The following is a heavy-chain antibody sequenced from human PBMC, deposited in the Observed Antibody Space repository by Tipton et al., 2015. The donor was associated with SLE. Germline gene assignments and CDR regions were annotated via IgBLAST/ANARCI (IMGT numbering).Heavy chain of an antibody. CDR3: ARNLRQLVPNSQNY. Sequence: TLSLTCAVYGGSFSGYYWSWIRRPPGKGLEWIGEINHRGSTNYNPSLKSRVTISIDTSKNQFSLKLSSVTAADTAVYYCARNLRQLVPNSQNYWGQGTLVTVSS. CDR2: INHRGST. D-gene: IGHD6-6*01. J-gene: IGHJ4*02. CDR1: GGSFSGYY. V-gene: IGHV4-34*01.